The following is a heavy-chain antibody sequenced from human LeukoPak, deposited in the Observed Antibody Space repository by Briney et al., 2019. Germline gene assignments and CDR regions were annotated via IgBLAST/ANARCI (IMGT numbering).Heavy chain of an antibody. CDR3: ASTIVGATAFDY. CDR1: GGSISSYY. V-gene: IGHV4-59*01. D-gene: IGHD1-26*01. J-gene: IGHJ4*02. Sequence: SETLSLTCTVSGGSISSYYWSWIRQPPGKGLEWIGYIYYSGSTNYNPSLKSRVTISVDTSKNQFSLKLSSVTAADTAMYYCASTIVGATAFDYWGQGTLVTVSS. CDR2: IYYSGST.